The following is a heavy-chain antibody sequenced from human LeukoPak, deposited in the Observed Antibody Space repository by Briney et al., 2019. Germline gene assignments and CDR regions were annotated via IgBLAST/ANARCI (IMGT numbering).Heavy chain of an antibody. CDR2: IYYSGST. CDR1: GGSISSSSYY. V-gene: IGHV4-39*07. Sequence: TSETLSLTCTVSGGSISSSSYYWGWIRQPPGKGLEWIGSIYYSGSTYYNPSLKSRVTISVDTSKNQFSLKLSSVTAAGTAVYYCARVDENWFDPWGQGTLVTVSS. CDR3: ARVDENWFDP. J-gene: IGHJ5*02.